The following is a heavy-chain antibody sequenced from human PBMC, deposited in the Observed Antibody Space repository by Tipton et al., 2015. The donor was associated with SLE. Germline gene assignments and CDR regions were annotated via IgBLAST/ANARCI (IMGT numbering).Heavy chain of an antibody. D-gene: IGHD2-8*01. V-gene: IGHV4-59*08. Sequence: LRLSCTVSGGSISSYYWSWIRQPPGKGLEWIGYIYYTGTTYYNPSLKSRLTLSLDTSKNQFSLKMISVTAADTAVYYCARRYGTSFDYWDQGTLVTVSS. CDR3: ARRYGTSFDY. J-gene: IGHJ4*02. CDR2: IYYTGTT. CDR1: GGSISSYY.